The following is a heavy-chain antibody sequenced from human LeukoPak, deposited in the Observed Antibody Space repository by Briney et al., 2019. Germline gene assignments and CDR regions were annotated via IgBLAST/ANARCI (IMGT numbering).Heavy chain of an antibody. Sequence: SVKVSCKASGYTFTGYYMHWVRQAPGQGLEWMGWINPNSGGTNYAQKFQGRVTMTRDTSISTAYMELSRLRSDDTAVYYCARGTWYYYYYMDVWGKGTTVTVSS. V-gene: IGHV1-2*02. CDR3: ARGTWYYYYYMDV. CDR2: INPNSGGT. J-gene: IGHJ6*03. D-gene: IGHD3-16*01. CDR1: GYTFTGYY.